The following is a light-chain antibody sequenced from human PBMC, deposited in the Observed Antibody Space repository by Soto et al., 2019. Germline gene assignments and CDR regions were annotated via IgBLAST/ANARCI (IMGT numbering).Light chain of an antibody. V-gene: IGLV3-9*01. CDR2: RDV. Sequence: SSELTQPLSASVALGQTARITCGGNNIGSKIVHWHQQKPGQAPVLVIYRDVNRPSGIPERFSGSNAGNTATLTISRAQAGDEADYYCQVWDSSTVVFGTGTKLTVL. CDR1: NIGSKI. CDR3: QVWDSSTVV. J-gene: IGLJ1*01.